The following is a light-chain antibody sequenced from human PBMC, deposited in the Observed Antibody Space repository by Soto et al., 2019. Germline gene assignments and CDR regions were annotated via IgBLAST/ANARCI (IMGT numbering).Light chain of an antibody. J-gene: IGLJ1*01. V-gene: IGLV2-14*03. CDR3: RSYTSSSTLDV. Sequence: QPASVSGSPGQSITISCTGTSGDVGAYNFVSWYQQHPGKAPKLMIYDVSNRPSGVSNRFSGSKSGNTASLTISGLQAEDEADYYCRSYTSSSTLDVFGTGTKLTVL. CDR2: DVS. CDR1: SGDVGAYNF.